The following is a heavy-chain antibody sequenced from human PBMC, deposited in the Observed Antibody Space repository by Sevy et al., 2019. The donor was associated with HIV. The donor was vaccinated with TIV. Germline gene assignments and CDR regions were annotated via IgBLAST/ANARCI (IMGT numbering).Heavy chain of an antibody. J-gene: IGHJ6*02. CDR1: GFTFSSAW. CDR2: IKSKTDGGTI. V-gene: IGHV3-15*01. D-gene: IGHD5-12*01. Sequence: GGSLRLSCAASGFTFSSAWMSWVRLAPGKGLEWVGRIKSKTDGGTIDYAGPVKGRFTIPRKDAKNTLYLQMNSLKTDDTAVYYCITDPGYIGYDEEVINYYYYGMDVWGQGTTVTVSS. CDR3: ITDPGYIGYDEEVINYYYYGMDV.